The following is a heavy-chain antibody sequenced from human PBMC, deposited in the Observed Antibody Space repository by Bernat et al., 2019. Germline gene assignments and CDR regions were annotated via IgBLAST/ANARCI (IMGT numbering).Heavy chain of an antibody. D-gene: IGHD3-16*01. J-gene: IGHJ5*01. CDR3: AGGGSWSDS. Sequence: QVQLQESGPGLVKPSETLSLTCTVSGGSISSHYWSWIRQPPGKGLEWSGYIYYTGSTNYNPSLKSRVTISVDTSKNQFSLKLTSVTAADTAMYYCAGGGSWSDSWGQGTLVTVSS. V-gene: IGHV4-59*11. CDR2: IYYTGST. CDR1: GGSISSHY.